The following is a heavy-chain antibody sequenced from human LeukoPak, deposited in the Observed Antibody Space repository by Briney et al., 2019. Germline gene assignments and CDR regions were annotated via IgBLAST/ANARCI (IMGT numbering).Heavy chain of an antibody. J-gene: IGHJ6*03. CDR3: ARDTGRIAAAGMASYYYYYYMDV. D-gene: IGHD6-13*01. CDR2: IIPIFGTA. V-gene: IGHV1-69*06. CDR1: GGTFSSYA. Sequence: ASVKVSCKASGGTFSSYAISWVRQAPGQGLEWMGGIIPIFGTANHAQKFQGRVTITADKSTSTAYMELSSLRSEDTAVYYCARDTGRIAAAGMASYYYYYYMDVWGKGTTVTVSS.